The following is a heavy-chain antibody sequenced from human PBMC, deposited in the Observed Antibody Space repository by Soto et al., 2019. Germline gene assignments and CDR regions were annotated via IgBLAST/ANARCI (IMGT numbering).Heavy chain of an antibody. V-gene: IGHV3-23*01. Sequence: PGGSLRLSCVASGFSFNKYAIIWVRQAPGKGQEWVSGITGSGSSIQYTASVKGRFTISRDNSKNTVYLQMGYLRAEDTAMYYCAKDDVSGDGLWLVSAWGQGTPVTVSS. CDR2: ITGSGSSI. CDR3: AKDDVSGDGLWLVSA. D-gene: IGHD2-21*01. CDR1: GFSFNKYA. J-gene: IGHJ5*02.